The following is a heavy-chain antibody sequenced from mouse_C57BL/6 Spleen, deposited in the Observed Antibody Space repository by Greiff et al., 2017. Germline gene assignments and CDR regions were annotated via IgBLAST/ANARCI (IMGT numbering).Heavy chain of an antibody. D-gene: IGHD2-5*01. V-gene: IGHV1-55*01. Sequence: QVQLQQPGAELVKPGASVKMSCKASGSTFTSYWITWVQQRPGQGLEWIGDIYPGSGSTNYNEKFKSKATLTVDTSSSTAYMQLSSLTSEDSAVYYCARGAYYSNYPAWFAYWGQGTLVTVSA. J-gene: IGHJ3*01. CDR3: ARGAYYSNYPAWFAY. CDR2: IYPGSGST. CDR1: GSTFTSYW.